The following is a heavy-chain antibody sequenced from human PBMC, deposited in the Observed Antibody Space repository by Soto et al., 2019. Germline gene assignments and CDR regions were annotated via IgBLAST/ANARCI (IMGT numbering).Heavy chain of an antibody. CDR1: GGSFSGYY. D-gene: IGHD3-10*01. CDR2: INHSGST. Sequence: TSETLSLTCAVYGGSFSGYYWSWIRQPPGKGLEWIGEINHSGSTNYNPSLKSRVTISVDTSKNQFSLKLSSVTAADTAVYYCARKAGYYGSGSYEGPYYYFYMDVWGKGTTVT. J-gene: IGHJ6*03. V-gene: IGHV4-34*01. CDR3: ARKAGYYGSGSYEGPYYYFYMDV.